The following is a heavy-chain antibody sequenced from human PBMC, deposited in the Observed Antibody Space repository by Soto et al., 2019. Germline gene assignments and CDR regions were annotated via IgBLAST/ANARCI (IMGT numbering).Heavy chain of an antibody. CDR1: GFTFSSYA. CDR2: ISYDGSNK. V-gene: IGHV3-30-3*01. Sequence: QVQLVESGGGVVQPGRSLRLSCAASGFTFSSYAIHWVRQAPGKGLEWVAVISYDGSNKYYADSVKGRFTISRDNSKNTLYLQMNSLRAEDTAVYCYARGLDGWELLCPLDYWGQGTLVTVSS. D-gene: IGHD1-26*01. CDR3: ARGLDGWELLCPLDY. J-gene: IGHJ4*02.